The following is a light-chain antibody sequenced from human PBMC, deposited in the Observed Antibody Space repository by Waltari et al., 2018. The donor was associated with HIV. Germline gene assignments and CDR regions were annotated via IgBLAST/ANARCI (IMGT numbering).Light chain of an antibody. CDR1: QDLNSY. CDR2: GAS. J-gene: IGKJ3*01. Sequence: DIQLTQSPSFLSASVGDRVTITCRASQDLNSYLAWYQQKVGQAPKLLIYGASTLQTGVPSRFSGSGSGTEYTLTIKSLQPDDFATYYCQLLNTFPLFTFCPGTKVDVK. CDR3: QLLNTFPLFT. V-gene: IGKV1-9*01.